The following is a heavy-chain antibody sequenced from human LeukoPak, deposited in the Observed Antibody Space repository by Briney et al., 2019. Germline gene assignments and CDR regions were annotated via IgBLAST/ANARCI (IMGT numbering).Heavy chain of an antibody. CDR2: ISAYNGNT. D-gene: IGHD6-13*01. Sequence: ASVKVSCKASGYTFTSYGISWVRQAPGQELEWMGWISAYNGNTNYAQKLQGRVTMTTDTSTSTAYMELRSLRSDDTAVYYCASGGIAAASTDYYYYYYMDVWGKGTTVTVSS. J-gene: IGHJ6*03. V-gene: IGHV1-18*01. CDR3: ASGGIAAASTDYYYYYYMDV. CDR1: GYTFTSYG.